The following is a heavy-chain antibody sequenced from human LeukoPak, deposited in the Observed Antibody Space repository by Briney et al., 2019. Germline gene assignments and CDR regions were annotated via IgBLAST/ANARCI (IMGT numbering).Heavy chain of an antibody. V-gene: IGHV3-23*01. CDR1: GFTFTNYA. CDR3: AKSAVKWELRDAFDI. J-gene: IGHJ3*02. Sequence: GGSLRLSCAASGFTFTNYAMSWVRQAPGKGLEWVSPISVSGATTYYADSVKGRFTISRDNSKNTLYLQMNSLRAEDTAVYYCAKSAVKWELRDAFDIWGQGTMVTVSS. CDR2: ISVSGATT. D-gene: IGHD1-26*01.